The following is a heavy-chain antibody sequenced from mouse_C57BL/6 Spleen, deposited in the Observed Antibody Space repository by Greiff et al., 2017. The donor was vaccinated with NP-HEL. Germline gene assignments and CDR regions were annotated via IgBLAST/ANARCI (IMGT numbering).Heavy chain of an antibody. CDR2: IRSKSNNYAT. J-gene: IGHJ2*01. CDR1: GFSFNTYA. Sequence: EVQLQESGGGLVQPKGSLKLSCAASGFSFNTYAMNWVRQAPGKGLEWVARIRSKSNNYATYYADSVKDRFTISRDDSESMLYLQMNNLKTEDTAMYYCVSDYDEGYFDYWGQGTTLTVSS. V-gene: IGHV10-1*01. D-gene: IGHD2-4*01. CDR3: VSDYDEGYFDY.